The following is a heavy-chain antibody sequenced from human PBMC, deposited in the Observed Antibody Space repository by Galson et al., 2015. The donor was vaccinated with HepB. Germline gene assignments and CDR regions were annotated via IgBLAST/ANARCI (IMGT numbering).Heavy chain of an antibody. J-gene: IGHJ6*03. Sequence: SVKVSCKASGGTFSSYAISWVRQAPGQGLEWMGWMNPNSGNTDYAQKFQGRVTMTRNTSISTAYMELSSLRSEDTAVYYCARGARGGSYSSYYYYMDVWGKGTTVTVSS. V-gene: IGHV1-8*02. D-gene: IGHD1-26*01. CDR2: MNPNSGNT. CDR3: ARGARGGSYSSYYYYMDV. CDR1: GGTFSSYA.